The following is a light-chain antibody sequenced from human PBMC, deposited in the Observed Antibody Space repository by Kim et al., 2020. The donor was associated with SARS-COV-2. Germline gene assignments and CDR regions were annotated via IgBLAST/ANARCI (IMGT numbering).Light chain of an antibody. CDR1: SSDVGSYNL. CDR3: CSYAGSSTFWV. CDR2: EVS. V-gene: IGLV2-23*02. J-gene: IGLJ3*02. Sequence: QSLTISCPRTSSDVGSYNLVSWYQQHPGKAPKLMIYEVSKRPSGVSNRFSGSKSGNTASLTISGLQAEDEADYYCCSYAGSSTFWVFGGGTQLTVL.